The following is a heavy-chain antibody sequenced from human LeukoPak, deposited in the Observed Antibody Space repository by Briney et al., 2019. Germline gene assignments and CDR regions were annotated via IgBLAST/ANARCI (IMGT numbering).Heavy chain of an antibody. Sequence: QSGGSLRLSCAASGFTFSSYGMHWVRQAPGKGPEWVAVISYDGSNKYYADSVKGRFTISRDNSKNTLYLQMNSLRAEDTAVYYCARMIAAEPFDYWGQGTLVTVSS. CDR2: ISYDGSNK. CDR1: GFTFSSYG. CDR3: ARMIAAEPFDY. D-gene: IGHD6-13*01. V-gene: IGHV3-30*03. J-gene: IGHJ4*02.